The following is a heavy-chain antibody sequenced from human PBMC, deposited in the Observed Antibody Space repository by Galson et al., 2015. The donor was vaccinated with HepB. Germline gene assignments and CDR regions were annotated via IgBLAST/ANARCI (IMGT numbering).Heavy chain of an antibody. D-gene: IGHD6-13*01. V-gene: IGHV6-1*01. J-gene: IGHJ4*02. CDR2: TYYRSKWYN. CDR3: AREYVAAAGHWGWIDY. CDR1: GDSVSSNSAA. Sequence: CAISGDSVSSNSAAWNWIRQSPSRGLEWLGRTYYRSKWYNDYAVSVKSRITINPDTSKNQFSLQLNSVTPEDTAVYYCAREYVAAAGHWGWIDYWGQGTLVTVSS.